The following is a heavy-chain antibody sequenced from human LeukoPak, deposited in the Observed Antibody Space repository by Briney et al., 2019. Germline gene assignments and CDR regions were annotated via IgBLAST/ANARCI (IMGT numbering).Heavy chain of an antibody. CDR3: VRDRNYGGNADY. J-gene: IGHJ4*02. CDR2: ISSSSSYI. CDR1: GFTFSSYS. D-gene: IGHD4-23*01. Sequence: GSLRLSCAASGFTFSSYSMNWVRQAPGKGLEWVSSISSSSSYIYYADSVKGRFTISRDNAKNSLYLQMNSLRAEDTAVYYCVRDRNYGGNADYWGQGTLVTVSS. V-gene: IGHV3-21*01.